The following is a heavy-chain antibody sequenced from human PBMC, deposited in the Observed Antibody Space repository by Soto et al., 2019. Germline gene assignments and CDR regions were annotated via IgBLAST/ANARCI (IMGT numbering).Heavy chain of an antibody. CDR2: INWNGGST. V-gene: IGHV3-20*04. J-gene: IGHJ6*02. Sequence: PGGSLRLSCAASGFTFDDYGMSWVRQAPGKGLEWVSGINWNGGSTGYADSVKGRFTISRDNAKNSLYLQMNSLRAEDTALYYCARGGIYSSSGYYSYGTAVWGHGTPV. CDR1: GFTFDDYG. CDR3: ARGGIYSSSGYYSYGTAV. D-gene: IGHD6-13*01.